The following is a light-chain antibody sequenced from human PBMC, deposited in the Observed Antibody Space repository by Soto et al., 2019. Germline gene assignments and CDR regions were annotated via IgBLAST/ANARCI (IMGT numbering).Light chain of an antibody. CDR2: KAS. CDR3: QQYNSYSWT. CDR1: QGIRNA. V-gene: IGKV1-13*02. Sequence: AIQLTQSPSSLSASVGDRVTITFRASQGIRNALGWYQQKPGKAPKLLIYKASSLESGVPSRFSGSGSGTEFTLTISSLQPDDFATYYCQQYNSYSWTFGQGTKVDIK. J-gene: IGKJ1*01.